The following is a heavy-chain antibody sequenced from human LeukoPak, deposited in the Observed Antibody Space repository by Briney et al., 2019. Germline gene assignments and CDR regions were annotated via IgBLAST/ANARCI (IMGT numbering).Heavy chain of an antibody. V-gene: IGHV4-34*01. CDR1: GGSFSGYY. CDR3: ARGVPMVRGVIPSYYYYYMDV. D-gene: IGHD3-10*01. CDR2: INHSGST. Sequence: SETLSLTCAVYGGSFSGYYWSWIRQPPGKGLEWIGEINHSGSTNYNPSLKSRVTISVDTSKNQFSLKLSSVTAADTAVYYCARGVPMVRGVIPSYYYYYMDVWGKGTTVTISS. J-gene: IGHJ6*03.